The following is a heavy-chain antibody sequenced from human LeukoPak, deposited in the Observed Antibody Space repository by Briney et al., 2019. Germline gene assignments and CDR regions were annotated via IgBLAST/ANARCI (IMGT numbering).Heavy chain of an antibody. Sequence: SGPLSLXCTVSVGPISISSYSGGGIRQPPGKGLEWIGGIYYSGTTYYNPSLKSRVTISVDTSKNQFSLKLSSVTAADTAVYYCARHGVVVPAAYYYYYYMDVWGKGTTVTVSS. V-gene: IGHV4-39*01. CDR2: IYYSGTT. J-gene: IGHJ6*03. CDR1: VGPISISSYS. CDR3: ARHGVVVPAAYYYYYYMDV. D-gene: IGHD2-2*01.